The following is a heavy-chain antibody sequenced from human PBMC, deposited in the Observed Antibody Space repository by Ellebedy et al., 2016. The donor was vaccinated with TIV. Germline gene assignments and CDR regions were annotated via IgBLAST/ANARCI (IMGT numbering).Heavy chain of an antibody. J-gene: IGHJ5*02. CDR2: IKQDGSEK. V-gene: IGHV3-7*03. CDR3: ARETGSGWYGNWFDP. D-gene: IGHD6-19*01. Sequence: GESLKISCAASGFTFSDYWMSWVRQAPGKGLEWVANIKQDGSEKWYVDSVKGRFTISRDNAKNSLYLQMNSLRAEDTAVYYCARETGSGWYGNWFDPWGQGTLVTVSS. CDR1: GFTFSDYW.